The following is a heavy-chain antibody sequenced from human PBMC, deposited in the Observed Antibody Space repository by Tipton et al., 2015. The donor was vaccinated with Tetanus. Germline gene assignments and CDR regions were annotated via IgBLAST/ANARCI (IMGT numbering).Heavy chain of an antibody. J-gene: IGHJ3*02. Sequence: SLRLSCAASGFTFSSYTMNWVRQAPGKGLEWVSCIRSSSSIKYADSVKGRFTIPRDNDKNTLYLQMNSLRAEDTAMYYRAREGLLKLPDVFDIWGQGTMVTVSS. D-gene: IGHD4-11*01. CDR2: IRSSSSI. CDR3: AREGLLKLPDVFDI. V-gene: IGHV3-69-1*01. CDR1: GFTFSSYT.